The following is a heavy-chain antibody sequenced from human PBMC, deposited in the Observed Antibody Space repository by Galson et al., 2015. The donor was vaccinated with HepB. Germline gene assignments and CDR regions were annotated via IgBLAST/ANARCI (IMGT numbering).Heavy chain of an antibody. V-gene: IGHV1-18*04. CDR1: NYIFTSYG. Sequence: SVKVSCKASNYIFTSYGLTWVRLVPGQGLEWMGWISPFNGNTNYAQKLQGRLTMTTDTSTSTAYMELRSLRSDDTAVYYCARSRMGITVPAGIFDYWGQGTLVTVSS. CDR3: ARSRMGITVPAGIFDY. CDR2: ISPFNGNT. D-gene: IGHD6-19*01. J-gene: IGHJ4*02.